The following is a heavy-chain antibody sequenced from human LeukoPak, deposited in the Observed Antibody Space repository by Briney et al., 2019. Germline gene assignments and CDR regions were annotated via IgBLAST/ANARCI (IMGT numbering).Heavy chain of an antibody. D-gene: IGHD4-11*01. CDR1: GGSISSGY. V-gene: IGHV4-4*09. J-gene: IGHJ4*02. Sequence: SETLSLTCTVSGGSISSGYWSWIRQPPGRGLEWIGYIYTSGSTNYNPSLKSRVTISVDTSKNQFALKLSSVIAADTAVYYCAKSYFDYSTYYSYYFNLWGQGALVTVSS. CDR2: IYTSGST. CDR3: AKSYFDYSTYYSYYFNL.